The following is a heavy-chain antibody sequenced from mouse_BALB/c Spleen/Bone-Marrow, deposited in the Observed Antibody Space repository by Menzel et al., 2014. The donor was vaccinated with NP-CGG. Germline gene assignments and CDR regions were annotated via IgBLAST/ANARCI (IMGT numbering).Heavy chain of an antibody. J-gene: IGHJ4*01. Sequence: EVQLVESGGGLVKPGGSLKLSCAASGFTFSDYYMYWVRQTPEKRLEWVATISDGGSYTYYPDSVKGRFTISRDNAKNSLYLQMSSLKSEDTAMYYCARGNYGNYGAMDYWGQGTSVTVSS. CDR2: ISDGGSYT. CDR1: GFTFSDYY. V-gene: IGHV5-4*02. D-gene: IGHD2-1*01. CDR3: ARGNYGNYGAMDY.